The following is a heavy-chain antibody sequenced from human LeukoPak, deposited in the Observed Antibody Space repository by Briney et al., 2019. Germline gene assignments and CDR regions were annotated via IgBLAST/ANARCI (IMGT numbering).Heavy chain of an antibody. V-gene: IGHV4-30-2*01. Sequence: SQTLSLTCAVSGGSISSGGYSWSWIRQPPGKGLEWIGYIYHSGSTYYNPSLKSRVTISVDRSKNQFSLKLSSVTAADTAVYYCARVTYGSGSSTNGFDPWGQGTLVTVSS. CDR1: GGSISSGGYS. D-gene: IGHD3-10*01. CDR3: ARVTYGSGSSTNGFDP. J-gene: IGHJ5*02. CDR2: IYHSGST.